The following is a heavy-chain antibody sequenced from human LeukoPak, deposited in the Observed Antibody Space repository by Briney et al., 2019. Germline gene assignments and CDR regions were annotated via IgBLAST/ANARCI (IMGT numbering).Heavy chain of an antibody. CDR3: ARHKMGTTRLYYFDY. Sequence: SETLSLTCTVSGGSISSSYYSWGWIRPPPGQGLEWVGTIYYSGTTYYNPSLESRVTISVDTSKNQFSLKLTSVTAADTAVYYCARHKMGTTRLYYFDYWGQGTLVTVSS. CDR2: IYYSGTT. D-gene: IGHD1-26*01. CDR1: GGSISSSYYS. V-gene: IGHV4-39*01. J-gene: IGHJ4*02.